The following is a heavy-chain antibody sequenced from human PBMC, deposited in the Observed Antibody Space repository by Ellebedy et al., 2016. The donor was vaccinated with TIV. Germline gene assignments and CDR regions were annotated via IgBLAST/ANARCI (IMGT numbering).Heavy chain of an antibody. Sequence: GESLKISCAASGFTFSSYAMHWVRQAPGKGLEWVAVISYDGSNKYYADSVKGRFTISRDNSKNTLYLQMNSLRAEDTAVYYCARGGDYWCGGDCYPYYYYGMDVWGQGTTVTVSS. CDR1: GFTFSSYA. J-gene: IGHJ6*02. CDR2: ISYDGSNK. V-gene: IGHV3-30*14. CDR3: ARGGDYWCGGDCYPYYYYGMDV. D-gene: IGHD2-21*02.